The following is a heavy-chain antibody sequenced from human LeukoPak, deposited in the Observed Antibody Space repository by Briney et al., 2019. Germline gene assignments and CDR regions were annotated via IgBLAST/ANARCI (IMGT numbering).Heavy chain of an antibody. CDR1: GYTFTVYY. CDR2: INPSSGDT. D-gene: IGHD6-19*01. V-gene: IGHV1-2*02. Sequence: SVKVSCKASGYTFTVYYLHWVRQAPGQGLEWMGRINPSSGDTNYAQNSQGRVTMTRDTSISTAYLELSTLTSDDTAVYFCARVSVAGTPDRDYFDYWGQGTLVTVSS. CDR3: ARVSVAGTPDRDYFDY. J-gene: IGHJ4*02.